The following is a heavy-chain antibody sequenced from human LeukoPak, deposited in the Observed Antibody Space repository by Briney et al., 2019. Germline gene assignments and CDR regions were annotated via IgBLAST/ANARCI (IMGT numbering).Heavy chain of an antibody. CDR3: ARAVVAAAEDY. D-gene: IGHD6-13*01. V-gene: IGHV3-48*01. J-gene: IGHJ4*02. CDR2: ISSSSSTI. Sequence: EAEGSLRLSCAASGFTFSSYSMNWVRQAPGKGLEWVSYISSSSSTIYYADSVKGRFTISRDNAKNSLYLQMNSLRAEDTAVYYCARAVVAAAEDYWGQGTLVTVSS. CDR1: GFTFSSYS.